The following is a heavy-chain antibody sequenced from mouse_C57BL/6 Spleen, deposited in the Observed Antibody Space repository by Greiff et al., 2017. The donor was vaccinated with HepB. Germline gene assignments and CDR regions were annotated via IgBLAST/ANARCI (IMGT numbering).Heavy chain of an antibody. Sequence: VQLQQSGAELARPGASVKTSCKASGYTFTSYTMHWVKQRPGQGLEWIGYINPSSGYTKYNQKFKDKATLTADKSSSTAYMQLSSLTSEDSAVYYCARTLFPPYFDYWGQGTTLTVSS. CDR2: INPSSGYT. CDR3: ARTLFPPYFDY. J-gene: IGHJ2*01. D-gene: IGHD6-1*01. V-gene: IGHV1-4*01. CDR1: GYTFTSYT.